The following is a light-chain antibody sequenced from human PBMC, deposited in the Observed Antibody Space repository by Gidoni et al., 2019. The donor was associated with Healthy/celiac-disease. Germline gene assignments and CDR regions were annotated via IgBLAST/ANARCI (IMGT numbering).Light chain of an antibody. J-gene: IGLJ2*01. V-gene: IGLV2-23*01. Sequence: QSALTQHASVSGSPGQSSTIPCTGTSSDVGSYNLVSWYQQHPGKAPKLMIYEGSKRPSGVSNRFSGSKSGNTASLTISGLQAEDEADYYCCSYARWVFGGGTKLTVL. CDR1: SSDVGSYNL. CDR3: CSYARWV. CDR2: EGS.